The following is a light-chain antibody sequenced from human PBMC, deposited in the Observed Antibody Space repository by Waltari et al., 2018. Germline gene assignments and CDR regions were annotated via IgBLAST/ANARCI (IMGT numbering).Light chain of an antibody. V-gene: IGLV2-14*03. CDR2: DFS. CDR1: SSDVGGYNS. CDR3: SSQSSDNVVL. Sequence: QSALTQPASVSGSPGQSITISCTGTSSDVGGYNSVSWYQDHPGQAPKVIIYDFSDRPSGISERFSGSKSGNTASLTISGLQAEDEADYYCSSQSSDNVVLFGGGTKLTVL. J-gene: IGLJ2*01.